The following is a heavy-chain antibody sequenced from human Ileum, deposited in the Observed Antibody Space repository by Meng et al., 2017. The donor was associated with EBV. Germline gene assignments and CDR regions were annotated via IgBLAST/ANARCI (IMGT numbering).Heavy chain of an antibody. CDR3: ARQVPHDL. J-gene: IGHJ5*02. CDR2: IWYDGSDE. V-gene: IGHV3-33*01. CDR1: GFTFSSHG. Sequence: VGVVGSGGVVVQPGSSLCLSCIGSGFTFSSHGMHWVRQAPGRGLEWVGLIWYDGSDEFYSDSVKGRFTISRDNSKNTVYLQMESLRVEDMAVYYCARQVPHDLWGQGTLVTVSS. D-gene: IGHD4/OR15-4a*01.